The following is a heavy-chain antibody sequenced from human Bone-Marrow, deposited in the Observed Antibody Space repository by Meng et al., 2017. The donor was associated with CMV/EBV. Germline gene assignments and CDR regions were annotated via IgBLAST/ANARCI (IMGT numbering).Heavy chain of an antibody. Sequence: GESLKISCAASGFTFSRYAMSWVRQAPGKGLEWVSGISWSGGSTYFADSVKGRFTISRDNSKSTLYLQMNSLRAEDTAVYFCAKDSQGDFWSGYYDRGDLDYWGEGTLVTFSS. CDR2: ISWSGGST. V-gene: IGHV3-23*01. CDR1: GFTFSRYA. CDR3: AKDSQGDFWSGYYDRGDLDY. D-gene: IGHD3-3*01. J-gene: IGHJ4*02.